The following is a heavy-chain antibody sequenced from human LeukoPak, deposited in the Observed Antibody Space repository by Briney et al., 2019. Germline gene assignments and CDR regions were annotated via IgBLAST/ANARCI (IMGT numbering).Heavy chain of an antibody. D-gene: IGHD3-10*01. CDR3: ARDSTYYYASGSSGPHYFDY. CDR2: ISYDGGIT. Sequence: GSSLRLSCAASGFTFSSYAMLWVRQAPGKGLEWVAVISYDGGITNYADPVKGRFTISRDNSKNTLYLQLNSLRAEDAAVYYCARDSTYYYASGSSGPHYFDYWGQGTLVTVSS. V-gene: IGHV3-30*01. CDR1: GFTFSSYA. J-gene: IGHJ4*02.